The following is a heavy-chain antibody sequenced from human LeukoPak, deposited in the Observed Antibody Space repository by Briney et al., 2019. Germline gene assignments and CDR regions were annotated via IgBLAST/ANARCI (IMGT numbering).Heavy chain of an antibody. Sequence: GGSLRLSRAASGFTFSSYAMSWVRQAPGKGLEWVSAISGSGGSTYYADSVKGRFTISRDNSKNTLYLQMNSLRAEDTAVYYCAKVQNYDILTGPPGYFDYWGQGTLVTVSS. D-gene: IGHD3-9*01. CDR1: GFTFSSYA. CDR2: ISGSGGST. J-gene: IGHJ4*02. V-gene: IGHV3-23*01. CDR3: AKVQNYDILTGPPGYFDY.